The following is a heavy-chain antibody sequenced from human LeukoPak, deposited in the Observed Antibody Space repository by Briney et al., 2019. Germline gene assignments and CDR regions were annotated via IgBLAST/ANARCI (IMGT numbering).Heavy chain of an antibody. J-gene: IGHJ4*02. Sequence: GDSLMISCEGSGYSFTHYWIGWVRQVSGKGLEWMGIIYPDDSDIKYSPSFQGQVTFSVDKSINTAYLQWSRLKASDTAMYYCARFEVNYEDNRSYYYFDYWGQGTLVTVSS. V-gene: IGHV5-51*01. CDR2: IYPDDSDI. D-gene: IGHD3-10*01. CDR3: ARFEVNYEDNRSYYYFDY. CDR1: GYSFTHYW.